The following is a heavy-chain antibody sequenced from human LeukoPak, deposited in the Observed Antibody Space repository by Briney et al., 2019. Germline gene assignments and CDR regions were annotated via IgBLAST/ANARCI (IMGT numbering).Heavy chain of an antibody. Sequence: SETLSLTCTVSGGSISSGDYYWSWIRQPPGTGLECIGSAYFGGSTNYNPSLKSRVTISVDTSKNQFSLKLSSVTAADTAVYYCARHGGGSYLDHFDYWGQGTLVTVSS. D-gene: IGHD1-26*01. CDR2: AYFGGST. CDR1: GGSISSGDYY. CDR3: ARHGGGSYLDHFDY. J-gene: IGHJ4*02. V-gene: IGHV4-39*01.